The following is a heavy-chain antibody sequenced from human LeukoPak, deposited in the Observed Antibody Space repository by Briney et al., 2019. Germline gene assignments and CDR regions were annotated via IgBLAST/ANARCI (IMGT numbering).Heavy chain of an antibody. CDR2: ISYSGST. V-gene: IGHV4-61*05. J-gene: IGHJ6*03. CDR1: GGSISSSSYY. D-gene: IGHD2/OR15-2a*01. CDR3: ARRTVISYYYYYMDV. Sequence: SETLSLTCTVSGGSISSSSYYWGWIRQPPGKGLGWIGYISYSGSTNYNPSLKSRVTILVDTSKNQFSLKLTSVTAADTAVYYCARRTVISYYYYYMDVWGKGTTVTVSS.